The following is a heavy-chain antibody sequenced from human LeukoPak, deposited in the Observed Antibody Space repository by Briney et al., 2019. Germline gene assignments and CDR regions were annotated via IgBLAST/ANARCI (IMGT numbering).Heavy chain of an antibody. V-gene: IGHV4-59*01. D-gene: IGHD6-13*01. CDR2: IYYSGST. CDR1: GGSISTYY. J-gene: IGHJ4*02. CDR3: ARIPGGYSSNWYYFDY. Sequence: SESLSLTCTVSGGSISTYYWSWIRQPPGKGLGWIGYIYYSGSTNYNPSLKSRVTISVDTSKNQFSLKLSSVTAADTAVYYCARIPGGYSSNWYYFDYWGQGTLVTVSS.